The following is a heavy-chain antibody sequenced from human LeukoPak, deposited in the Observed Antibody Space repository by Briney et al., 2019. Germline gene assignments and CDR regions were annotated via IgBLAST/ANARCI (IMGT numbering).Heavy chain of an antibody. CDR2: IWYDGSNK. CDR1: GLTFSSYG. D-gene: IGHD3-22*01. V-gene: IGHV3-33*06. J-gene: IGHJ4*02. Sequence: GGSLRLSCAASGLTFSSYGMHWVRQAPGKGLEWVAVIWYDGSNKYYADSVKGRFTISRDNSKNTLYLQMNSLRAEDTAVYYCAKDLSSGLEFDYWGQGTLVTVSS. CDR3: AKDLSSGLEFDY.